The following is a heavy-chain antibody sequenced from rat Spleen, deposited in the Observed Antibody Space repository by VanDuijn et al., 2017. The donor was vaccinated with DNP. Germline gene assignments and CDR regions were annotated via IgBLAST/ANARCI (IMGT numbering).Heavy chain of an antibody. Sequence: EVQLVESGGGLVQPGRSLKLSCAASGFTFSDYNMAWVRQAPTKGLEWVAYISYDGGSNYNGDSVKGRFTISRDNAKSTLYLQMNSLRSEDMATYYCARHGLRRVWDYWGQGVMVTVSS. V-gene: IGHV5-22*01. D-gene: IGHD1-11*01. CDR1: GFTFSDYN. J-gene: IGHJ2*01. CDR2: ISYDGGSN. CDR3: ARHGLRRVWDY.